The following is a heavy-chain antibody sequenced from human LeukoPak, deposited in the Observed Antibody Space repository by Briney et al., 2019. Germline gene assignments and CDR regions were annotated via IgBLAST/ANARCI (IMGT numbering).Heavy chain of an antibody. V-gene: IGHV4-30-4*01. D-gene: IGHD3-16*02. J-gene: IGHJ4*02. CDR3: ARVWAHRFYDYVWGSYRPYYFDY. CDR2: IYYSGST. Sequence: SETLSLTCTVSGGSISSGDYYWSWIRQPPGKGLEWIGYIYYSGSTYYNPSLKSRVTISVDTSKNQFSLKLSSVTAADTAVYYCARVWAHRFYDYVWGSYRPYYFDYWGQGTLVTVSS. CDR1: GGSISSGDYY.